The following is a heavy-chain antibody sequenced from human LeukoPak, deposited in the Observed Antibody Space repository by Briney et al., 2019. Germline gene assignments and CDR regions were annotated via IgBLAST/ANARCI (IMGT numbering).Heavy chain of an antibody. CDR1: GFTFSSYS. CDR3: ARDQGVRFLEPGAFDI. CDR2: ISSSSSYI. D-gene: IGHD3-3*01. Sequence: PGGSLRLSCAASGFTFSSYSMNWVRQAPGKGLEWVSSISSSSSYIYYADSVKGRFTISRDNAKNSLYLQMNSLRAEDTAVYYCARDQGVRFLEPGAFDIWGQGTMVTVSS. V-gene: IGHV3-21*01. J-gene: IGHJ3*02.